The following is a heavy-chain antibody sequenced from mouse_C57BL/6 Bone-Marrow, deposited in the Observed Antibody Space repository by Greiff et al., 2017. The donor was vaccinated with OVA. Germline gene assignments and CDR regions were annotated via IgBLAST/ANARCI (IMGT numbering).Heavy chain of an antibody. CDR1: GFTFSSYA. V-gene: IGHV5-4*01. CDR2: ISDGGSYT. CDR3: ARYRAITPLVSTDFDY. D-gene: IGHD1-2*01. J-gene: IGHJ2*01. Sequence: EVHLVESGGGLVKPGGSLKLSCAASGFTFSSYAMSWVRQTPEQRLEWVATISDGGSYTYYPDNVKGRFTISRDNAKNNLYLQMSHLKSEDTAMYYCARYRAITPLVSTDFDYWGQGTTLTVSS.